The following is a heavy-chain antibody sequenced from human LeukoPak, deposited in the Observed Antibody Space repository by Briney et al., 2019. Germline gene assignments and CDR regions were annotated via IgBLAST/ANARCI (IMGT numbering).Heavy chain of an antibody. V-gene: IGHV4-59*01. Sequence: SETLSLTCTVSGGSISSYYWSWIRQPPGKGLEWIGYIYYSGSTNYNPSLKSRVTISVDTSKNQFSLELSSVTAADTAVYYCATYRRRDDAFDIWGQGTMVTVSS. CDR2: IYYSGST. J-gene: IGHJ3*02. D-gene: IGHD1-26*01. CDR1: GGSISSYY. CDR3: ATYRRRDDAFDI.